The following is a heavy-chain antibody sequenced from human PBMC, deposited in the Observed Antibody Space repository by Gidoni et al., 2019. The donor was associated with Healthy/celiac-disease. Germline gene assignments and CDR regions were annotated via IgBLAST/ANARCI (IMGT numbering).Heavy chain of an antibody. CDR1: GFTFSSYE. V-gene: IGHV3-48*03. CDR3: ATMSGYSSTLDY. CDR2: ISSSGSTI. D-gene: IGHD6-13*01. J-gene: IGHJ4*02. Sequence: EVQLVESGGGLVQPGGSLRLSCAASGFTFSSYEMNWVRQAPGKGLEWVLYISSSGSTIYYADSVKGRFTISRDNAKNSLYLQMNSLRAEDTAVYYCATMSGYSSTLDYWGQGTLVTVSS.